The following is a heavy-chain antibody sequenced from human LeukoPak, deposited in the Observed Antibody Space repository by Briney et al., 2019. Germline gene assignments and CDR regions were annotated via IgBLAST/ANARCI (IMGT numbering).Heavy chain of an antibody. CDR3: AKGLRVRGVITYYYYYGMDV. J-gene: IGHJ6*02. Sequence: GGSLRLSCAASGFTFSSYGMHWVRKPPGKGLEWVAFIRYDGSNKYYADSVKGRFTISRDNSKNTLYLQMNSLRAEDTALYYCAKGLRVRGVITYYYYYGMDVWGQGTTVTVSS. D-gene: IGHD3-10*01. V-gene: IGHV3-30*02. CDR2: IRYDGSNK. CDR1: GFTFSSYG.